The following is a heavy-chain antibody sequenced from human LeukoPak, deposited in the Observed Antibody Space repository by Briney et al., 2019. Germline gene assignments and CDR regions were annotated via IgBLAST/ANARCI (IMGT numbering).Heavy chain of an antibody. J-gene: IGHJ4*02. D-gene: IGHD3-22*01. Sequence: SETLSLTCTVSGGSISSYYWSWIRQPPGKGLECIGYIRYSGSANYNPSLRSRVTTSIDTSKNQFFLKLSSVTAADTAVYHCARLVYDSRGYYFDYWGQGTLVIVSS. CDR1: GGSISSYY. CDR2: IRYSGSA. V-gene: IGHV4-59*08. CDR3: ARLVYDSRGYYFDY.